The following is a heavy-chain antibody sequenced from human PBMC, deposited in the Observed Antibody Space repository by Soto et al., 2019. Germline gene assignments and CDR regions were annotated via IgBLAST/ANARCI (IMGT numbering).Heavy chain of an antibody. V-gene: IGHV4-39*01. CDR2: IYYSGST. CDR1: GGSISSSSYY. D-gene: IGHD2-8*01. Sequence: PSETLSLTCTVSGGSISSSSYYWGWIRQPPGKGLEWIGSIYYSGSTYSNPSLKSRVTISVQTSKNQFSLRLSSVTAADTAVYYWARPTNTLPHRYFDYWGQGILVTVSS. J-gene: IGHJ4*02. CDR3: ARPTNTLPHRYFDY.